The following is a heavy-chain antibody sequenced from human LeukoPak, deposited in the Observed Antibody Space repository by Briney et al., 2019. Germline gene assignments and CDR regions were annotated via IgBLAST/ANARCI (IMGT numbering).Heavy chain of an antibody. CDR1: GFTFNSYA. J-gene: IGHJ3*02. V-gene: IGHV3-23*01. CDR2: ISGSGGST. CDR3: AKDSRYSGNYKAFDI. Sequence: PGGSLRLSCAASGFTFNSYAMSWVRQAPGKGLEWVSGISGSGGSTNYADSVKGRFTIPRDNSKNTLYPQMNSLRAEDTAVYYCAKDSRYSGNYKAFDIWGQGTMVTVSS. D-gene: IGHD1-26*01.